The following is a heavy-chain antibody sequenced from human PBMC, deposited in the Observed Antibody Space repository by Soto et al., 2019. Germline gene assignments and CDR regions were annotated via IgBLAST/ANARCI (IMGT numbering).Heavy chain of an antibody. CDR1: GYTFTGYY. Sequence: ASVKVSCKACGYTFTGYYMHWVRQAPGQGLEWMGWINPNSGGTNYAQKFQGWVTMTRDTSISTAYMELSRLRSDDTAVYYCARDMQLVRDPYYSCGMDVWGQGTTVTVSS. CDR2: INPNSGGT. D-gene: IGHD6-13*01. V-gene: IGHV1-2*04. J-gene: IGHJ6*02. CDR3: ARDMQLVRDPYYSCGMDV.